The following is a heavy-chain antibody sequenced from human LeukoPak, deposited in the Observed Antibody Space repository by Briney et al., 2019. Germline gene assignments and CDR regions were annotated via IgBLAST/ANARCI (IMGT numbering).Heavy chain of an antibody. V-gene: IGHV4-34*01. CDR1: GGSFSGYY. D-gene: IGHD6-13*01. CDR2: INHSGST. CDR3: ARVPIAAAYLENGYYFDY. Sequence: SETLSLTCAVYGGSFSGYYWSWIRQPPGKGLEWIGEINHSGSTNYNPSLKSRVTISVDTSKNQFSLKLSSVTAADTAVYYCARVPIAAAYLENGYYFDYWGQGTLVTVSS. J-gene: IGHJ4*02.